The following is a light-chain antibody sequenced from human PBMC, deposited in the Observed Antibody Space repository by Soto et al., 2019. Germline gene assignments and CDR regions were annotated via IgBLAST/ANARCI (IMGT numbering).Light chain of an antibody. CDR2: TAS. CDR1: QGISSY. CDR3: QQYYTYPWT. Sequence: AIRMTQSPSSLSASTGDRVTITCRASQGISSYLAWYQQNPGKAPKVLIHTASTLQGGAPSRFSGSGSGTDVTLTIGRLQSEDFATYYCQQYYTYPWTFGKGTKVEVK. V-gene: IGKV1-8*01. J-gene: IGKJ1*01.